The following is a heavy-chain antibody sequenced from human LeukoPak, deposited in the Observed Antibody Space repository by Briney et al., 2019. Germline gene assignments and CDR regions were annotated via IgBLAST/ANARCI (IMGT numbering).Heavy chain of an antibody. CDR3: ARLDPGTKDFDY. CDR1: GGSISSSSYY. V-gene: IGHV4-39*07. Sequence: SETLSLTCTVSGGSISSSSYYWGWIRQPPGKGLEWIGSIYYSGGTYYNPSLKSRVTISVDTSKNQFSLKLSSVTAADTAVYYCARLDPGTKDFDYWGQGTLVTVSS. J-gene: IGHJ4*02. CDR2: IYYSGGT. D-gene: IGHD2-2*03.